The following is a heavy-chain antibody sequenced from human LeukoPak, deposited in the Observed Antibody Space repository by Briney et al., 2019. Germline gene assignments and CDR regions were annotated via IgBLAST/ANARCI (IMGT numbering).Heavy chain of an antibody. CDR2: ISYDGSNK. CDR3: AKLSDVEPWYYYGSGTYQSYFDY. CDR1: GFTFSSYG. V-gene: IGHV3-30*18. Sequence: GGSLRLSCAASGFTFSSYGMHWVRQAPGKGLEWVAVISYDGSNKYYADSVKGRFTISRDNSKNTLYLQMNSLRAEDTAVYYCAKLSDVEPWYYYGSGTYQSYFDYWGQGTLVTVSS. J-gene: IGHJ4*02. D-gene: IGHD3-10*01.